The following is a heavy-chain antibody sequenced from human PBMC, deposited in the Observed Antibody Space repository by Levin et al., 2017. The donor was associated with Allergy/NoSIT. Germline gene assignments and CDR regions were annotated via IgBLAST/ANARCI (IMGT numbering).Heavy chain of an antibody. Sequence: ISCKTSGYTFTPYFLHWVRQAPGQGLEWLGQIFPKTGGTYFAPKFQGRVTVTRDTSISTAYMELTSLTSDDTAVYYCVRENWYFDYWGQGTLITVSS. D-gene: IGHD1-1*01. V-gene: IGHV1-2*06. CDR2: IFPKTGGT. J-gene: IGHJ4*02. CDR3: VRENWYFDY. CDR1: GYTFTPYF.